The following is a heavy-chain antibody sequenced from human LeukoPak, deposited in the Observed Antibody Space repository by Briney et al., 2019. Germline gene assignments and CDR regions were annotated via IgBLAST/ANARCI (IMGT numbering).Heavy chain of an antibody. CDR1: GFTISNYW. CDR2: IHPDGSIT. J-gene: IGHJ4*02. CDR3: VKDFGRVRGTPDS. V-gene: IGHV3-74*03. D-gene: IGHD3-16*01. Sequence: GGSLRLSCVGSGFTISNYWMHWVRQAPGTGLVWVSRIHPDGSITTYADSVKGRFTISRDNAKNTLYLQMNSLRAEDTAVYYCVKDFGRVRGTPDSWGQGTLVTVSS.